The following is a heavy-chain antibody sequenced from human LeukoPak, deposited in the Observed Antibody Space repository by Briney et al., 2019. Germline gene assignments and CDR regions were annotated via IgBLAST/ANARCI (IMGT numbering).Heavy chain of an antibody. D-gene: IGHD6-19*01. CDR2: VNSDGSST. J-gene: IGHJ4*02. V-gene: IGHV3-74*01. CDR1: GFTFSSHW. CDR3: ARDSRSSGLTVDY. Sequence: GGSLRLSCAASGFTFSSHWMHWVRQAPGKGLVWVSRVNSDGSSTSYAASVESRFTISRDNAKNTPYLQMNSLRDEDTAVYYCARDSRSSGLTVDYWGQGALVTVSS.